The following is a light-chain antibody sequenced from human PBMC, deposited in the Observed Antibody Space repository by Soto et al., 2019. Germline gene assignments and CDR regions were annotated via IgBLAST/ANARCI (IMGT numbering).Light chain of an antibody. CDR3: QQTYSAPPT. J-gene: IGKJ2*01. V-gene: IGKV1-39*01. Sequence: DIQMTQSPSSLSASVGDRVAITCRAGQGITDYLNWYQQKAGKAPKLLISSASRLQSGVPSRFSGYRSWTDFTLTINSLQPEDFATYYCQQTYSAPPTFGHWTKLE. CDR1: QGITDY. CDR2: SAS.